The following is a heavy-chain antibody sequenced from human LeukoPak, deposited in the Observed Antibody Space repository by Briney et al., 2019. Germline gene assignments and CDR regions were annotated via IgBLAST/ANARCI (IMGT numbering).Heavy chain of an antibody. CDR1: GGSISSYY. D-gene: IGHD3-3*01. CDR3: ARLYDFWSGYSYYFDY. Sequence: SETLSLTCTVSGGSISSYYWSWIRQPPGKGLEWIGHIYYSGSTNYNPSLKSRVTISVDTSKNQFSLKLSSVTAADTAVYYCARLYDFWSGYSYYFDYWGQGTLVTVSS. CDR2: IYYSGST. J-gene: IGHJ4*02. V-gene: IGHV4-59*01.